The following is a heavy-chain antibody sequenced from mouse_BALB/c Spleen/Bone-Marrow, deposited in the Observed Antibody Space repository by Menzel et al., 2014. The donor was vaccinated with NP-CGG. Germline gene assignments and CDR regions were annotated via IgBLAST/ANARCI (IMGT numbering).Heavy chain of an antibody. V-gene: IGHV1-18*01. CDR2: INPYSGGT. Sequence: VHVKQSGPELVKPGTSMKISCKASGYSFTGYTMNWVKQGHGKNLEWIGLINPYSGGTTYNQKFKVKATLTVDKSSSTAHMELLSLTSEDSAVYYCARQGRYYGYSYALDYWGQGTSVTVSS. D-gene: IGHD1-2*01. CDR3: ARQGRYYGYSYALDY. J-gene: IGHJ4*01. CDR1: GYSFTGYT.